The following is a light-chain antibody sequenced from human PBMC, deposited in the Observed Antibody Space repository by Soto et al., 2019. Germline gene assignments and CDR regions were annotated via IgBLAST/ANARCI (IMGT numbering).Light chain of an antibody. CDR1: QSVLYSSNNKNY. Sequence: DIVMTQSPDSLAVSLGERATINCKSSQSVLYSSNNKNYLAWYQQKPGQPPKLLIYWASTRESGVPDRFSGSGSGTEFTLTISSLQAEDVAVYYCKQYYSTPYTFGQGTKLEIK. V-gene: IGKV4-1*01. J-gene: IGKJ2*01. CDR2: WAS. CDR3: KQYYSTPYT.